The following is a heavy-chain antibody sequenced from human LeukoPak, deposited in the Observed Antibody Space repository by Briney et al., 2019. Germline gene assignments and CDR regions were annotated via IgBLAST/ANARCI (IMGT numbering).Heavy chain of an antibody. CDR1: GGSISSGGYS. CDR2: IYHSGST. V-gene: IGHV4-30-2*01. CDR3: ATESMYSGSYGFDI. Sequence: PSETLSLTCAVSGGSISSGGYSWSWIRQPPGKGLEWIVYIYHSGSTYYNPSLKSRVTISVDRSKNQFSLKLSSVTAADTAVYYCATESMYSGSYGFDIWGQGTMVTVSS. J-gene: IGHJ3*02. D-gene: IGHD1-26*01.